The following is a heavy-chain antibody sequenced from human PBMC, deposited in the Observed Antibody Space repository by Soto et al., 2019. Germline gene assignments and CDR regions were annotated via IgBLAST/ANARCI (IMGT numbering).Heavy chain of an antibody. J-gene: IGHJ5*02. CDR3: ARGGPSSKWLDP. Sequence: SETLSLTCTVSRGSIISYYWSWVRQPPGKGLEWIGYIYYSGSTNYNPSLKSRVTISVDTSKNQFSLKLTSLTATDTAVYYCARGGPSSKWLDPWGQGTLVTVSS. CDR2: IYYSGST. V-gene: IGHV4-59*01. CDR1: RGSIISYY.